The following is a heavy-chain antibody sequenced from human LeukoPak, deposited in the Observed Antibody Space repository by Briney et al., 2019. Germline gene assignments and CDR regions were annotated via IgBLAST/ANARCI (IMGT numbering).Heavy chain of an antibody. V-gene: IGHV1-18*01. J-gene: IGHJ4*02. CDR3: ARGGISSSTTRSHDY. CDR2: ISAYNGNT. Sequence: ISAYNGNTNYAQKLQGRVTMTTDTSTSTAYMELRSLRSDDTAVYYCARGGISSSTTRSHDYWGQGTLVTVSS. D-gene: IGHD6-6*01.